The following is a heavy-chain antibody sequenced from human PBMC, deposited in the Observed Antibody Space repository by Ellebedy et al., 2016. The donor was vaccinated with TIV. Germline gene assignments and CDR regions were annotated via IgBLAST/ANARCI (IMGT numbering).Heavy chain of an antibody. Sequence: IFGTANYAQKFQDRVRITADESTRTAYMELSSLRSEDTAVYYCARDFLRAPDGSESYNNWFDPWGQGTLVTVSS. CDR2: IFGTA. D-gene: IGHD3-10*01. CDR3: ARDFLRAPDGSESYNNWFDP. V-gene: IGHV1-69*01. J-gene: IGHJ5*02.